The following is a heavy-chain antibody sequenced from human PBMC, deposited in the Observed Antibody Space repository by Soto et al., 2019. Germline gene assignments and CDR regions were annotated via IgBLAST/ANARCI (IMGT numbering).Heavy chain of an antibody. V-gene: IGHV3-30*18. CDR2: ISYDGSNK. Sequence: GGSMRLSCAASGLNFITYDMHWVRKAPGKGLEWVAVISYDGSNKYYADSVKGRFTISRDNFKNTLYLQMNSLRVEDTAVYYCAKGPIKYYGMDVWGQGTTVTVSS. CDR1: GLNFITYD. CDR3: AKGPIKYYGMDV. J-gene: IGHJ6*02.